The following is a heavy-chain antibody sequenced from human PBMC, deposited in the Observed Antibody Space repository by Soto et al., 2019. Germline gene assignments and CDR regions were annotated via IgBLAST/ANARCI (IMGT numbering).Heavy chain of an antibody. J-gene: IGHJ3*02. CDR1: GYTFTGYY. V-gene: IGHV1-2*04. CDR3: ARGVEGEQQLVVRAFDI. Sequence: ASVKVSCKASGYTFTGYYMHWVRQAPGQGLEWMGWINPNSGGTNYAQKFQGWVTMTRDTSISTAYMELSRLRSDDTAVYYCARGVEGEQQLVVRAFDIWGQGTMVTVSS. D-gene: IGHD6-13*01. CDR2: INPNSGGT.